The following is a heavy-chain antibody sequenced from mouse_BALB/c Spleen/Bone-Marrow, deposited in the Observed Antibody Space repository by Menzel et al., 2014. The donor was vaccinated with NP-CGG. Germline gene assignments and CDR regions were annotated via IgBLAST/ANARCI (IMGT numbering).Heavy chain of an antibody. Sequence: EVKLMESGGGLVKPGGSLKLSCAASGFTFSSCAMSWVRQTPEKRLEWVATISSGGSYTYCLDSGKGRFTISRDNAKNTLYLQRSSLRSKDTAMYYCARAGRYDGEGDYWGQGDSRTVGS. CDR2: ISSGGSYT. V-gene: IGHV5-9-1*01. J-gene: IGHJ2*02. D-gene: IGHD2-14*01. CDR3: ARAGRYDGEGDY. CDR1: GFTFSSCA.